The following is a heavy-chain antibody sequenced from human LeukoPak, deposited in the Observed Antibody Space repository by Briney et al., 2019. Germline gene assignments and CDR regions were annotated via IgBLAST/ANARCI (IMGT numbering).Heavy chain of an antibody. V-gene: IGHV4-59*11. J-gene: IGHJ6*03. D-gene: IGHD2-15*01. CDR3: ERDALVGYLSFYYMDV. CDR2: ISNSGST. CDR1: GGPIISHY. Sequence: PSETLSLTCTVSGGPIISHYWTWIRQSPVKGLEWIGDISNSGSTSYNPSLKSRVTISIDTSKNQFSLKLSSVTAADTAVYYCERDALVGYLSFYYMDVWGKGTTVTVSS.